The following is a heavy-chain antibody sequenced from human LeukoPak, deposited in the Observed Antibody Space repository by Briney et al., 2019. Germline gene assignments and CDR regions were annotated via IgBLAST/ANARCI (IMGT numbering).Heavy chain of an antibody. V-gene: IGHV3-23*01. CDR3: AKDVSQWLVRLDY. CDR2: ISAGGGTT. J-gene: IGHJ4*02. Sequence: PGGSLRLSCAASGFTFNNYAMSWVRQAPGKGLEWFSAISAGGGTTYYADSVKGRFTISRGNSKNTLYVQMNSLRAEDTAVYYCAKDVSQWLVRLDYWGQGVLVTVSS. D-gene: IGHD6-19*01. CDR1: GFTFNNYA.